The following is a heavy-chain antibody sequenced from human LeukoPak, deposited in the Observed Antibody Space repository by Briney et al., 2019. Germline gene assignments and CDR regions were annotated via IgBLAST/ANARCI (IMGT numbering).Heavy chain of an antibody. CDR3: AKDRRAFGVVNYFDY. J-gene: IGHJ4*02. CDR2: ISYDGSNK. Sequence: GGSLRLSCAASGFTFSSYWMHWVRQAPGKGLECVAVISYDGSNKYYADSVKGRFTISRDNSKNTLYLQMNSLRAEDTAVYYCAKDRRAFGVVNYFDYWGQGTLVTVSS. V-gene: IGHV3-30*18. CDR1: GFTFSSYW. D-gene: IGHD3-3*01.